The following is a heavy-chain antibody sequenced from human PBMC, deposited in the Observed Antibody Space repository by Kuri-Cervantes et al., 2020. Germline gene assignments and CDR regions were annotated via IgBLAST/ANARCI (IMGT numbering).Heavy chain of an antibody. CDR1: GGSISSGGYY. V-gene: IGHV3-11*01. CDR3: AKPSAGFGELLYYYYGMDV. Sequence: LSLTCTVSGGSISSGGYYWSWIRQHPGKGLEWVSYISSSGSTIYYADSVKGRFTISRDNSKNTLYLQMNSLRAEDTAVYYCAKPSAGFGELLYYYYGMDVWGQGTTVTVSS. CDR2: ISSSGSTI. J-gene: IGHJ6*02. D-gene: IGHD3-10*01.